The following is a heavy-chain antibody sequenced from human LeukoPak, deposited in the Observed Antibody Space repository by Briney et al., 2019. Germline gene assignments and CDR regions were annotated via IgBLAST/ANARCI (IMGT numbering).Heavy chain of an antibody. Sequence: SETLSLTCTVSGGSVSSGSYYWSWIRQPPGKGLEWIGYIYYSGSTNYNPSLKRRVTISVDTSKNQFSLKLSSVTAADTAVYYCMREGDWAYWGQGTLVTVSS. D-gene: IGHD3-9*01. V-gene: IGHV4-61*01. CDR1: GGSVSSGSYY. J-gene: IGHJ4*02. CDR2: IYYSGST. CDR3: MREGDWAY.